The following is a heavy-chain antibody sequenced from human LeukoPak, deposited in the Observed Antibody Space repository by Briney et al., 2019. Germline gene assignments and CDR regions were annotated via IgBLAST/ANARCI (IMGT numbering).Heavy chain of an antibody. J-gene: IGHJ5*02. CDR3: AGGVTTEWFDP. D-gene: IGHD2-21*02. CDR2: FYTSGST. V-gene: IGHV4-59*10. CDR1: GGSISSYY. Sequence: SETLSLTCAVYGGSISSYYWSWIRQPAGKGLEWIGRFYTSGSTNYNPSLKSRVTMSVDTSKNQFSLNLNSVTAADTAVYYCAGGVTTEWFDPWGQGTLVTVS.